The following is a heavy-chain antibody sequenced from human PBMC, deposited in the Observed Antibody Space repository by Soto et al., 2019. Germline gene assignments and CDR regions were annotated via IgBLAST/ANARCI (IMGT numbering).Heavy chain of an antibody. CDR2: IYYSGST. D-gene: IGHD3-10*01. CDR3: ARDLDIGGYDAFDI. J-gene: IGHJ3*02. V-gene: IGHV4-59*01. CDR1: GGSISSYY. Sequence: SETLSLTCTVSGGSISSYYWSWIRQPPGKGLEWIGYIYYSGSTNYNPSLKSRVTISVDTSKNQFSLKLSSVTAADTAVYYCARDLDIGGYDAFDIWGQGTMVTVSS.